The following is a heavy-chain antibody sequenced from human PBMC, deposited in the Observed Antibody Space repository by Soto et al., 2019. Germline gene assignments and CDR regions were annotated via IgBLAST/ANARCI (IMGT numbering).Heavy chain of an antibody. D-gene: IGHD6-13*01. Sequence: ASVKVSCKASGYTFTSYAIHWVRQAPGQRLEWMGWINAGNGNTKYSQKFQGRVTITGDTSASTAYMELSSLRSEDTAVYYCARTGSSSWFWFDPWGQGTLVTVSS. CDR1: GYTFTSYA. CDR3: ARTGSSSWFWFDP. V-gene: IGHV1-3*01. CDR2: INAGNGNT. J-gene: IGHJ5*02.